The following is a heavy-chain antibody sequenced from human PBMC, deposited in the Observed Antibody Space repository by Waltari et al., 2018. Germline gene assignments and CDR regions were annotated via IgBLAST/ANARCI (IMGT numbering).Heavy chain of an antibody. CDR2: KWYDGSNK. D-gene: IGHD1-26*01. Sequence: QVQLVESGGGVVQPGRSLRLSCAASGFTFSGYGMHWVRQAPGKGLEWVTVKWYDGSNKDYADSVKGRFTISRDNSKNTLYLQMNSLRAEDTAVYYCARDLVGATTPYYGMDVWGQGTTVTVSS. J-gene: IGHJ6*02. V-gene: IGHV3-33*01. CDR3: ARDLVGATTPYYGMDV. CDR1: GFTFSGYG.